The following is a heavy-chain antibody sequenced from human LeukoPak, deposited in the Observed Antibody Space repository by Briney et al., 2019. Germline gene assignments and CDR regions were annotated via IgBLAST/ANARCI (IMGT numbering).Heavy chain of an antibody. CDR1: GGSISSGDYY. CDR2: IYYSGST. D-gene: IGHD3-10*01. J-gene: IGHJ5*02. V-gene: IGHV4-30-4*01. Sequence: SETLSLTCTVSGGSISSGDYYWSWIRQPPGKGLEWIGYIYYSGSTYYNPSLKSRVTISVDTSKNQFSLKLSSVTAADTAVYYCARAGITMVRGVHGWFDPWGQGTLVTVSS. CDR3: ARAGITMVRGVHGWFDP.